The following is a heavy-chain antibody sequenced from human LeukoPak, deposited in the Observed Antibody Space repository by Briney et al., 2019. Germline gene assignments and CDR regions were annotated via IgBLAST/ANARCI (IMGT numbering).Heavy chain of an antibody. CDR2: ISAYDGNT. D-gene: IGHD2-2*01. Sequence: GASVKVSCTASGYTFASYGISWVRQAPGQGLEWMGWISAYDGNTNYAQKLQGRVTITRDTSASTAYIELRSLRSEDTAMYYCARGSTSDWPLDHWGQETLVTISS. CDR1: GYTFASYG. V-gene: IGHV1-18*01. J-gene: IGHJ4*02. CDR3: ARGSTSDWPLDH.